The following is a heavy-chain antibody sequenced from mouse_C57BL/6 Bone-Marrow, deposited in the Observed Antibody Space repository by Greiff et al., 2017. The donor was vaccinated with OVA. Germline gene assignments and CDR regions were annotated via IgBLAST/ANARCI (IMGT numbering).Heavy chain of an antibody. V-gene: IGHV4-1*01. Sequence: EVKLVESGGGLVQPGGSLKLSCAASGIAFSRYWMSWVRRAPGKGLEWIGEINPDSSTINYAPSLKDKFIISRDNAKNTLYLQMSNVRSEDTALYYCARRGSGYGYYFDYWGQGTTLTVSS. J-gene: IGHJ2*01. CDR3: ARRGSGYGYYFDY. CDR2: INPDSSTI. CDR1: GIAFSRYW. D-gene: IGHD3-2*02.